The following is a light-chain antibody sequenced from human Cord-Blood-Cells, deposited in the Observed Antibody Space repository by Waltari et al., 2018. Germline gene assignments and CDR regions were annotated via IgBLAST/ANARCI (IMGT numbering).Light chain of an antibody. CDR3: HQSSSLPLT. CDR2: YAS. Sequence: EIVLTQSPDFQSVTPKEKVTITCRASQSIGSSLHWYKQKPDQSPKLLITYASQSVSRVPSRVSVSGSGTDFSLTINSLEAEDAATYYCHQSSSLPLTFGGGTKVEIK. V-gene: IGKV6-21*01. J-gene: IGKJ4*01. CDR1: QSIGSS.